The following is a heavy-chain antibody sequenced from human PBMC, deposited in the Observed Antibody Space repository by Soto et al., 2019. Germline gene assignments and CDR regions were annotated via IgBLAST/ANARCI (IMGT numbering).Heavy chain of an antibody. V-gene: IGHV1-8*01. CDR3: ARERKFDFWRKGLDV. CDR2: MDPNSGST. Sequence: GASVKVSCKASGYTFTTYDINWVRQAPGQGLEWLGWMDPNSGSTGYAQNFQGRITMTRNISRNTAHMELSSLQSEDKAVYYCARERKFDFWRKGLDVWGQGTTVTVSS. CDR1: GYTFTTYD. D-gene: IGHD3-3*01. J-gene: IGHJ6*02.